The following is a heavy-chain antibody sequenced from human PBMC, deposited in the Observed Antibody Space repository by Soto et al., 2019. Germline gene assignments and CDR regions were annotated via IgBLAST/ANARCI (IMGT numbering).Heavy chain of an antibody. CDR1: GFTFSSYG. Sequence: GGSLRLSCAASGFTFSSYGMHWVRQAPGKGLEWVANIRQDGSERKHVDSVKGRFTISRDNAKSSLYLEMNSLRAEDTAVYYCARDIPFMTSVTTSNYYYMDIWGTGTTVTVSS. D-gene: IGHD4-17*01. CDR2: IRQDGSER. J-gene: IGHJ6*03. V-gene: IGHV3-7*01. CDR3: ARDIPFMTSVTTSNYYYMDI.